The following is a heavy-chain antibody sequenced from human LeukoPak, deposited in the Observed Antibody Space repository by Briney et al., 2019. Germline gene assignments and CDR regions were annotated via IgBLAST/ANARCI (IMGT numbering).Heavy chain of an antibody. Sequence: GGSLRLSCAASGFTFSSYSMNWVRQAPGKGLEWVSSISSSSSYIYYADSVKGRFTISRDSAKNSLYLQMNSLRAEDTAVYYCARGYSSGWYPTSDAFDIWGQGTMVTVSS. J-gene: IGHJ3*02. CDR1: GFTFSSYS. V-gene: IGHV3-21*01. CDR2: ISSSSSYI. CDR3: ARGYSSGWYPTSDAFDI. D-gene: IGHD6-19*01.